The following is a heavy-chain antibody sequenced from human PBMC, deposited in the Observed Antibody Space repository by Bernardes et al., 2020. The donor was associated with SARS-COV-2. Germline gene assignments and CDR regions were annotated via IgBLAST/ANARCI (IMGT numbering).Heavy chain of an antibody. Sequence: GGSLRLSCATSGFTFSSYAMTWVRQAPGKGLELVSSISGSGGSTYYADSVKGRFTISRDNSKNTLYLQMNSLRDEDTAVYHCAKGLYEMRVVVSVIDYWGQGTLVTVSS. V-gene: IGHV3-23*01. CDR1: GFTFSSYA. J-gene: IGHJ4*02. CDR3: AKGLYEMRVVVSVIDY. D-gene: IGHD3-22*01. CDR2: ISGSGGST.